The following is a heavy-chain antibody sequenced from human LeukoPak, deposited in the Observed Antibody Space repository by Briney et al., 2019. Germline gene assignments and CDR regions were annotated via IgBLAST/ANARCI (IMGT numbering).Heavy chain of an antibody. CDR3: ARDFGELLWYFDY. J-gene: IGHJ4*02. CDR1: GFTFSSYE. V-gene: IGHV3-48*03. CDR2: ITSSGSTI. Sequence: GGSLRLSCAASGFTFSSYEMNWVRQAPGKGLEWVSYITSSGSTIYYADSVKGRFTISRDNAKNSLYLQMNSLRAEDTAVYYCARDFGELLWYFDYWGQGTLVTVSS. D-gene: IGHD3-10*01.